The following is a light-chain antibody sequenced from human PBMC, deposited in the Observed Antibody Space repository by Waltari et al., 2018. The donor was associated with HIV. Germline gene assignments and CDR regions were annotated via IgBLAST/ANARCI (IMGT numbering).Light chain of an antibody. CDR2: EVS. V-gene: IGLV2-14*01. CDR3: CSYTSSSTLL. CDR1: SSDIGTYNY. J-gene: IGLJ2*01. Sequence: QSALTQPAAVSGSPGQSVTISCTGTSSDIGTYNYLSWYQHYPGKAPKLIIYEVSNRPSGVSNRFSGSKSGNTASLTISGLQAEDEAEYYCCSYTSSSTLLFGGGTKLTVL.